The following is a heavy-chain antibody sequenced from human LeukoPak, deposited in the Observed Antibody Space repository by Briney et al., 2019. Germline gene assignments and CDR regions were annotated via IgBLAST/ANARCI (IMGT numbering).Heavy chain of an antibody. Sequence: PGGSLRLSCAASGFTFSTYAFHWVRQAPGTGLEWVAVISSDGKNKIYADSVKGRFTISRDNSKNTLFLQMNSLRTEDTAAYYCAREDYYHSGSYWGQGTLVTVSS. CDR3: AREDYYHSGSY. CDR1: GFTFSTYA. D-gene: IGHD3-10*01. J-gene: IGHJ4*02. V-gene: IGHV3-30*04. CDR2: ISSDGKNK.